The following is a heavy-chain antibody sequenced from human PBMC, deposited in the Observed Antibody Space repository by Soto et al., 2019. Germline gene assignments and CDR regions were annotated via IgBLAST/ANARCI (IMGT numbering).Heavy chain of an antibody. CDR2: ISYDEIDK. Sequence: HPXVSLRLSFAACCFTFTSQSMHWVRPTPGKGLEWVAAISYDEIDKKYASSVKGRFTVSRDNVKNTLSLQMNSLRPEDTAVYYCAKHSGYQVPATYFYYGLDVWGQGTTVTVPS. CDR1: CFTFTSQS. V-gene: IGHV3-30*18. CDR3: AKHSGYQVPATYFYYGLDV. D-gene: IGHD5-12*01. J-gene: IGHJ6*02.